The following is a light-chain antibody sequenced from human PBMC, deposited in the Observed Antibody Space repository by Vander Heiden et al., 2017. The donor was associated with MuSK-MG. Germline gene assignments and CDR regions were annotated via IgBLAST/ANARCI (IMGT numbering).Light chain of an antibody. CDR3: SSYTGSANFPYV. CDR2: EVT. CDR1: SSNVGFFNL. J-gene: IGLJ1*01. Sequence: QSALTQHASVSGSPGQSITISCTGNSSNVGFFNLVSWYQHHPGRAPKLIIDEVTKRPSGVSSRLSGSKSGNTASLTISGLQAEDEADYFCSSYTGSANFPYVLGSGTTVT. V-gene: IGLV2-23*02.